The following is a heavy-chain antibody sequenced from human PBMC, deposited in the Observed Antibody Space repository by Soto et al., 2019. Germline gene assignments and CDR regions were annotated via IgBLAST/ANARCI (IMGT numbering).Heavy chain of an antibody. V-gene: IGHV3-15*01. Sequence: EVQLVESGGGLVKPGGSLRLSCAASGFTFSNAWMSWVRQAPGKGLEWVGRIKSKTDGGTTDYAAPVIGRFTISRDDSKNTMYLQMNSLKTEDTAVYYCTTDGSGWYSWYFDLWGRGTLVTVSS. J-gene: IGHJ2*01. D-gene: IGHD6-19*01. CDR3: TTDGSGWYSWYFDL. CDR2: IKSKTDGGTT. CDR1: GFTFSNAW.